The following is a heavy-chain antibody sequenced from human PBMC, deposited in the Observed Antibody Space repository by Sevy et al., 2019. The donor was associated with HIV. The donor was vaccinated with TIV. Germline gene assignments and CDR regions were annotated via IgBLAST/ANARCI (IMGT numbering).Heavy chain of an antibody. J-gene: IGHJ4*02. D-gene: IGHD3-9*01. CDR3: ARDSDNYDILTGYYPFDY. V-gene: IGHV1-46*01. CDR2: INPGGGST. Sequence: ASVKVSCKASGYTFTSDYMHWVRQAPGQGLEWMGIINPGGGSTSYAQKFQGRVTMTRDTSTSTVYMELSSLRSEDTAVYYCARDSDNYDILTGYYPFDYWGQGTLVTVSS. CDR1: GYTFTSDY.